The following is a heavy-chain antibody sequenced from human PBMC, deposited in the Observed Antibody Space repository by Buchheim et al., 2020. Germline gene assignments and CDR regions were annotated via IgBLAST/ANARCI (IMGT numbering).Heavy chain of an antibody. CDR3: ARDVPSLHRAFDI. CDR2: IYYSGST. CDR1: GGSISSYY. V-gene: IGHV4-59*01. D-gene: IGHD2-15*01. J-gene: IGHJ3*02. Sequence: QVQLQESGPGLVKPSETLSLTCTVSGGSISSYYWSWIRQPPGKGLEWIGYIYYSGSTNYNPSLKSRVTISVDTSKNQFSLKLSSVTAADTAVYYCARDVPSLHRAFDIWGQGT.